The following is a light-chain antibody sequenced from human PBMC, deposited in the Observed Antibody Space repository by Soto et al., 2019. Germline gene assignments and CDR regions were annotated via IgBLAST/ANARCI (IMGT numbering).Light chain of an antibody. CDR3: SSYTSSATLE. Sequence: QSVLTQPASVSGSPGQSITISCTGTSSDVGGYTYVSWYQQHPGKAPKLMIYAVNNRPSGVSNRFSGSKSGNTASLTISGLQAEDEAHYYCSSYTSSATLEFGGGTKLTVL. CDR2: AVN. V-gene: IGLV2-14*01. J-gene: IGLJ2*01. CDR1: SSDVGGYTY.